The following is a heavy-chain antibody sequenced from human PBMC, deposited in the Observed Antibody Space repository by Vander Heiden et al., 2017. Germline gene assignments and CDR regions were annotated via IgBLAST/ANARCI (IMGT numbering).Heavy chain of an antibody. CDR2: IYDSGST. CDR3: AREHIVVVVAATPYNWFDP. V-gene: IGHV4-31*03. J-gene: IGHJ5*02. Sequence: QVQLQESAPGLGKPSPTLSLTCPVSGGSIRSGGYYGSWIRQHPGKGLEWIGYIYDSGSTYYNPSLKSRVTISVDTSKNQFSLKLSSVTAADTAVYYCAREHIVVVVAATPYNWFDPWGQGTLVTVSS. CDR1: GGSIRSGGYY. D-gene: IGHD2-15*01.